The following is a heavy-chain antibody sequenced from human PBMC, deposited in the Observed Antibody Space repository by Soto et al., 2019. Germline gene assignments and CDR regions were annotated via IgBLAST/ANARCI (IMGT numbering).Heavy chain of an antibody. D-gene: IGHD2-21*01. Sequence: SETLSLTCTVSGGSTSSGGYYWSWIRQHPGKDLEWIGYIYYSGTTYYNPSLKSRVTISVDTSKNQFSLKLSSVTAADTAVYYCAASCVACGGFNYYGMDVWGQGTTVTVSS. CDR1: GGSTSSGGYY. CDR2: IYYSGTT. J-gene: IGHJ6*02. V-gene: IGHV4-31*03. CDR3: AASCVACGGFNYYGMDV.